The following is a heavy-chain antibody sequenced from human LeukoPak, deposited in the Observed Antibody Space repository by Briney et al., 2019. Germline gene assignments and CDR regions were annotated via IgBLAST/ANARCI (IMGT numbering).Heavy chain of an antibody. D-gene: IGHD6-19*01. CDR2: ISGSGGST. CDR3: AKDRDSGYSSGWYRGETDY. V-gene: IGHV3-23*01. J-gene: IGHJ4*02. CDR1: GFTFTTYA. Sequence: PGGSLRLSCAASGFTFTTYAMSWVRQAPGKGLEWVSAISGSGGSTYYADSVKGRFTISRDNSKNTLYLQMNSLRAEDTAVYYCAKDRDSGYSSGWYRGETDYWGQGTLVTVSS.